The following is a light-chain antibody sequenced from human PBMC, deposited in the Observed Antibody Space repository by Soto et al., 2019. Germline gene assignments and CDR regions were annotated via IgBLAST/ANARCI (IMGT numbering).Light chain of an antibody. CDR1: SSNIGAGYD. J-gene: IGLJ1*01. CDR2: GNS. Sequence: QSVLTQPPSVSGAPGQRVTISCTGSSSNIGAGYDVHWYQQLPGTAPKLLIYGNSNRPSGVPDRFSGSKSGTPASLAITGLQAEDEADYYCQSYDSSLSGPCVFGTGTKVTVL. CDR3: QSYDSSLSGPCV. V-gene: IGLV1-40*01.